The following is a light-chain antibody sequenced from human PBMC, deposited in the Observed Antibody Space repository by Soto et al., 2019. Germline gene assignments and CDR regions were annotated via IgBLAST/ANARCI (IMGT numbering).Light chain of an antibody. CDR3: AAWDDSLSGWV. J-gene: IGLJ3*02. CDR1: SSNIGSNY. V-gene: IGLV1-47*01. Sequence: QSVLTQPPSASGTPGQRVTISCSGSSSNIGSNYVYWYQQLPGTAPKLLIYRNNQRPSGVPDRFSGSKSGTSASLAISGLRSEDEADYYSAAWDDSLSGWVYGGGTKLTV. CDR2: RNN.